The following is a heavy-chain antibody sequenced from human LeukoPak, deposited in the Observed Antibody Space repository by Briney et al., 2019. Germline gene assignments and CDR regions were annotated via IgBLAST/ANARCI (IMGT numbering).Heavy chain of an antibody. Sequence: GRSLRLSCAASGFTFSSYGMHWVRQAPGKGLEWVAVIWYGGSNKYYADSVKGRFTISRDNSKNTLYLQMNSLRAEDTAVYYCAKDKGSSSPNPIDYWGQGTLVTVSS. CDR2: IWYGGSNK. J-gene: IGHJ4*02. CDR1: GFTFSSYG. D-gene: IGHD6-13*01. CDR3: AKDKGSSSPNPIDY. V-gene: IGHV3-30*18.